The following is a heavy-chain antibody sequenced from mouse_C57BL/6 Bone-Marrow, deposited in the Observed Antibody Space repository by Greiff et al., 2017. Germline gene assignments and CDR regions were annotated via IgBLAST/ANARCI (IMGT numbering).Heavy chain of an antibody. CDR2: INPNYGTT. J-gene: IGHJ4*01. CDR1: GYSFTDYN. CDR3: ARGYVYDYAMNY. V-gene: IGHV1-39*01. Sequence: VQLKESGPELVKPGASVKISCKASGYSFTDYNMNWVKQSNGKSLEWIGVINPNYGTTSYNQKFKGKATLTVDQSSSTAYMQRNSLTSEDSAVYYCARGYVYDYAMNYWGQGTSVTVSS. D-gene: IGHD2-2*01.